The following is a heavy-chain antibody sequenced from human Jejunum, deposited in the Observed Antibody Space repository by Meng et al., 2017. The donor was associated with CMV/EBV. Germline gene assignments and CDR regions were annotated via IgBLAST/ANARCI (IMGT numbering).Heavy chain of an antibody. D-gene: IGHD2-15*01. J-gene: IGHJ4*02. CDR1: GLTFSSNY. Sequence: LSCAASGLTFSSNYMSWVRQAPGKGLEWVSVIYSAGNTYSVDSVRGRFTISRDDSQSTLYLQMNSLRVEDSALYYCARGRAGYYFDSWGQGTLVTVSS. V-gene: IGHV3-53*01. CDR2: IYSAGNT. CDR3: ARGRAGYYFDS.